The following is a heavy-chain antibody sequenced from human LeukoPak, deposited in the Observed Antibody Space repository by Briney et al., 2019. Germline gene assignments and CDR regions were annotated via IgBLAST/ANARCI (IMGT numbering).Heavy chain of an antibody. V-gene: IGHV3-23*01. Sequence: GGSLRLSCAASGFTFSSSAMSWVRQAPGKGLEWVSAISNNGGYTYYADSVKGRFTLSRDNSKNTLDLQMNSLRAEDTAVYYCAKGWGSQSFFDYWGQGALVTVSS. D-gene: IGHD7-27*01. CDR3: AKGWGSQSFFDY. J-gene: IGHJ4*02. CDR1: GFTFSSSA. CDR2: ISNNGGYT.